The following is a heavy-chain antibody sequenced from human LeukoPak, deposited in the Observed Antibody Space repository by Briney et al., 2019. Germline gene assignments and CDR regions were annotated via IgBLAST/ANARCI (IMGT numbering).Heavy chain of an antibody. CDR1: GGSISSYY. Sequence: PSETLSLTCTVSGGSISSYYWSWIRQPAGKGLEWIGRIYTSGTTHYNPSLKSRVTMSVDTSKNQFSLKLSSVTAADTAVYYCARAYGSGSYYNFLAYWGQGTLVTVSS. D-gene: IGHD3-10*01. CDR3: ARAYGSGSYYNFLAY. CDR2: IYTSGTT. V-gene: IGHV4-4*07. J-gene: IGHJ4*02.